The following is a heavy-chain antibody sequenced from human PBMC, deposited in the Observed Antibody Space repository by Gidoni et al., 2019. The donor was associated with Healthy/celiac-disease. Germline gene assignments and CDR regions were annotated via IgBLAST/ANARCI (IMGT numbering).Heavy chain of an antibody. V-gene: IGHV4-31*03. CDR3: ARWRGSGSYCRMDV. CDR2: IYYRGST. Sequence: QVQLQESGPGLVKPSQTLSLTCTLSGGSISSGGSYWSWIRQHPGKGLEWIGYIYYRGSTYYNPSLKSRVTISVDTSKNQFSLKLSSVTAADTAVYYCARWRGSGSYCRMDVWGQGTTVTVSS. J-gene: IGHJ6*02. CDR1: GGSISSGGSY. D-gene: IGHD3-10*01.